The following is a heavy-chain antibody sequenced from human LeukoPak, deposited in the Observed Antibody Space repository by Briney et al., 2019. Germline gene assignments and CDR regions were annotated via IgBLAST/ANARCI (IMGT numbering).Heavy chain of an antibody. CDR1: GFTFSSLW. J-gene: IGHJ5*02. CDR2: IKYDGTDK. CDR3: ARAET. Sequence: SGGSLRLSCAASGFTFSSLWMTWVRQAPGKGLEWVAIIKYDGTDKHYADSVKGRFTISRDNAKNSLYLQMNSLRAEDTAVYYCARAETWGQGTLVTVSS. V-gene: IGHV3-7*01. D-gene: IGHD5-24*01.